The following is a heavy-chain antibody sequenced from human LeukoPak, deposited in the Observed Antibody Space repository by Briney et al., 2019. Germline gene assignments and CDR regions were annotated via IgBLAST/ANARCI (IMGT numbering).Heavy chain of an antibody. CDR3: AADRALDSSGYPYYFDY. Sequence: ASVKVSCKTSGFTFTSSAVQWVRQARGQRLEWIGWIVVGSGNTNYAQKFQERVTIIRDMSTSTAYMELSSLRSEDTAVYYCAADRALDSSGYPYYFDYWGQGTLVSVCS. CDR1: GFTFTSSA. V-gene: IGHV1-58*01. J-gene: IGHJ4*02. D-gene: IGHD3-22*01. CDR2: IVVGSGNT.